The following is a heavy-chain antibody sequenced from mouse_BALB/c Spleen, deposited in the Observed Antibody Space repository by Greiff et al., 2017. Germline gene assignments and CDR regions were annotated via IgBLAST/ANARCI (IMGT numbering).Heavy chain of an antibody. CDR1: GYTFTSYW. CDR3: ARSHYGYDY. Sequence: QVHVKQSGAELAKPGASVKMSCKASGYTFTSYWMHWVKQRPGQGLEWIGYINPSTGYTEYNQKFKDKATLTADKSSSTAYMQLSSLTSEDSAVYYCARSHYGYDYWGQGTTLTVSS. V-gene: IGHV1-7*01. CDR2: INPSTGYT. D-gene: IGHD2-2*01. J-gene: IGHJ2*01.